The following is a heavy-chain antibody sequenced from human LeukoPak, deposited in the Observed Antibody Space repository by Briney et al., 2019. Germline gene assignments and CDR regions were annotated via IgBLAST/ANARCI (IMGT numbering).Heavy chain of an antibody. CDR2: ISSSSYI. V-gene: IGHV3-21*01. CDR1: GFTFSSYS. Sequence: PGGSLRLSCAASGFTFSSYSMNWVRQAPGKGLEWVSSISSSSYIYYADSVKGRFTISRDNAKNSLYLQMNSLRAEDTAVYYCASYYDILTGLDYWGQGTLVTVSS. J-gene: IGHJ4*02. D-gene: IGHD3-9*01. CDR3: ASYYDILTGLDY.